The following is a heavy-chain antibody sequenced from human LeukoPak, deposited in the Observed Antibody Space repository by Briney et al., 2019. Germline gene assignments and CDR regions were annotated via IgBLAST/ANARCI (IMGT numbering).Heavy chain of an antibody. CDR3: ARHTDIAPLSSLKY. CDR1: GFTFSDYY. V-gene: IGHV3-11*03. D-gene: IGHD6-13*01. J-gene: IGHJ4*02. Sequence: GGSLRLSCAASGFTFSDYYMSWIRQAPGKGLEWVSYISSSSHTNYADSVKGRFTISRDNARNSLYLQMNSLRAEDTAVYYCARHTDIAPLSSLKYWGQGTLVTVSS. CDR2: ISSSSHT.